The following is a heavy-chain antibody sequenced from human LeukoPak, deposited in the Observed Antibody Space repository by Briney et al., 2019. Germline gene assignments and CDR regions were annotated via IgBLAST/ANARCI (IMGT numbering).Heavy chain of an antibody. CDR1: GYTFTGYY. CDR2: INLNSGGT. Sequence: GASVKVSCKPSGYTFTGYYMHWMRQAAGQGLEWMGWINLNSGGTNYTQKFQGRVTMTRDTSISTAYMELSRLRYDDTAVYYCASWAGGNEPVASFDYWGQGTLVTVSS. D-gene: IGHD1-14*01. CDR3: ASWAGGNEPVASFDY. J-gene: IGHJ4*02. V-gene: IGHV1-2*02.